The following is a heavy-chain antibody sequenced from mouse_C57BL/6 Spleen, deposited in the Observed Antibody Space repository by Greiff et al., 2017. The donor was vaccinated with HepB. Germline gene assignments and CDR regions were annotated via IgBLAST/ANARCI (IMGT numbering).Heavy chain of an antibody. J-gene: IGHJ2*01. CDR1: GYTFTSYW. D-gene: IGHD1-1*01. V-gene: IGHV1-69*01. CDR2: LDPSDSYT. CDR3: ARRTITTVVATYYFDY. Sequence: QVQLQQPGAELVMPGASVKLSCKASGYTFTSYWMHWVKQRTGQGLELIGALDPSDSYTNYNHKFKGKSTLTVDKSSSPANMQLSSLTSEDSAVYYCARRTITTVVATYYFDYWGQGTTLTVSS.